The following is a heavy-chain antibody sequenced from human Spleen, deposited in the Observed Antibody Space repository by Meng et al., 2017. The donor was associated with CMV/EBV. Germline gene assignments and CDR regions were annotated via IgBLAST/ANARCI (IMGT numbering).Heavy chain of an antibody. V-gene: IGHV1-46*04. Sequence: ASVKVSCKASGYTFTSYYMHWVRQAPGQGLEWMGVINPNTGSTKYAQLLQGRVAMTRDTSTTTVCVELSSLRSDDTAVYYCAKAREGAFGGFEYWGQGTLVTVSS. CDR2: INPNTGST. CDR3: AKAREGAFGGFEY. D-gene: IGHD3-3*01. J-gene: IGHJ4*02. CDR1: GYTFTSYY.